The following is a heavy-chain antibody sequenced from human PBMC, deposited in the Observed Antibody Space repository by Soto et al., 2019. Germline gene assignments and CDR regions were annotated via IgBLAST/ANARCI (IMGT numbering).Heavy chain of an antibody. CDR1: GFTFSSYV. Sequence: EVQLLESGGGLVQPGGSLRLSCAASGFTFSSYVMSWVRQAPGKGLEWVSAISGSGGSTYYADSVKGRFTISRDNSKNTLYLQMNSLRAEDTAVYYCAKGEGGSGSYYGDYWGQGTLVTVSS. J-gene: IGHJ4*02. V-gene: IGHV3-23*01. CDR2: ISGSGGST. CDR3: AKGEGGSGSYYGDY. D-gene: IGHD3-10*01.